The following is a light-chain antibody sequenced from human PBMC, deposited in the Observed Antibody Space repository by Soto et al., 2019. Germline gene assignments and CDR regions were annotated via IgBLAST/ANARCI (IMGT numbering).Light chain of an antibody. Sequence: QSVLTQPRSVSGSPGQSVTISCTGTSSDVGGYNYVSWYQQHPGKAPKLMIYDVSKRPSGVPDRFSGSKSGNTASLTISGLQAEDEADYYCCSYAGGGTLVFGGGTKLTVL. CDR1: SSDVGGYNY. CDR3: CSYAGGGTLV. CDR2: DVS. J-gene: IGLJ2*01. V-gene: IGLV2-11*01.